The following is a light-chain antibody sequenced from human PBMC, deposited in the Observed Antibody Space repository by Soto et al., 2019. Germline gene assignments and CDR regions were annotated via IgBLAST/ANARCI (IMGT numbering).Light chain of an antibody. CDR2: EVT. V-gene: IGLV2-14*01. CDR3: SSYTTSSTLV. Sequence: QSALTQPASVSGSPGQSITISCTGTSSDIDAYNYVTWFQQHPGRAPKVLIYEVTHRPSGVSHRFSGSKSGNTASLTISGLQAEDEADYYCSSYTTSSTLVFGGGTKLTVL. J-gene: IGLJ2*01. CDR1: SSDIDAYNY.